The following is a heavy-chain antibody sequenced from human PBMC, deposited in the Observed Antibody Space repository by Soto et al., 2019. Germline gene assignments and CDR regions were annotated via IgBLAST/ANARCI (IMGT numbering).Heavy chain of an antibody. V-gene: IGHV3-30*18. CDR1: GFTFSSYG. CDR2: ISYDGSNK. CDR3: AKDREGRSSSWSYWFDP. D-gene: IGHD6-13*01. Sequence: QVQLVESGGGVVQPGRSLRLSCAASGFTFSSYGMHWVRQAPGKGLEWVAVISYDGSNKYYADSVKGRFTISRDNSKKTLYLQMNSLRAEDTAVYYCAKDREGRSSSWSYWFDPWGQGTLVTVSS. J-gene: IGHJ5*02.